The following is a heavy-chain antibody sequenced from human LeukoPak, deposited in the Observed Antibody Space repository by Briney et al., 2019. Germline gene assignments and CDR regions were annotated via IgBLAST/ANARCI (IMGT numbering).Heavy chain of an antibody. V-gene: IGHV4-38-2*02. Sequence: SETLSLTCTVSGYSISSGYYWGWIRQPPGKGLEWIGSIYYSGSTYYNPSLKSRVTISVDTSKNQFSLKLSSVTAADTAVYYCARAMVRGNFDYWGQGTLVTVSS. J-gene: IGHJ4*02. D-gene: IGHD3-10*01. CDR3: ARAMVRGNFDY. CDR2: IYYSGST. CDR1: GYSISSGYY.